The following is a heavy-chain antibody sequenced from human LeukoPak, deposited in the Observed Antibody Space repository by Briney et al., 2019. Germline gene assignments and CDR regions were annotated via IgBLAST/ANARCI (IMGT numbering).Heavy chain of an antibody. V-gene: IGHV4-59*01. Sequence: SETLSLTCTVSGGSISSYYWSWIRQPPGKGLEWIGYIYYSGSTNYNPSLKSRVTISVDTSKNQFSLKLSSVTAADTAVYYCARGVGYYDYVWGSYRPYYFDYWGQGTLVTVSS. J-gene: IGHJ4*02. D-gene: IGHD3-16*02. CDR2: IYYSGST. CDR1: GGSISSYY. CDR3: ARGVGYYDYVWGSYRPYYFDY.